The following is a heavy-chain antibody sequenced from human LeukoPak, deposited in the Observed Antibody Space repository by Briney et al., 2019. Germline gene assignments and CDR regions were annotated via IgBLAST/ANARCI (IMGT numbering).Heavy chain of an antibody. J-gene: IGHJ4*02. D-gene: IGHD3-10*01. CDR1: GFTFSSYA. V-gene: IGHV3-23*01. Sequence: GESLRLSCAASGFTFSSYAMSWVRQAPGKGLEWVSAISGSGGSTYYADSVKGRFTISRDNSKNTLYLQMNSLRAEDTAVYYCAKVGDGSGSYYNGYWGQGTLVTVSS. CDR2: ISGSGGST. CDR3: AKVGDGSGSYYNGY.